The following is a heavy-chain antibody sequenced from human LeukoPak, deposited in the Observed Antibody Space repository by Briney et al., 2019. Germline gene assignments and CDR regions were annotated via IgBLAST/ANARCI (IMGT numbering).Heavy chain of an antibody. V-gene: IGHV4-4*07. J-gene: IGHJ3*02. CDR2: LYTTGTT. CDR1: GASIAICY. CDR3: VRDGANWEEPNDAFDT. Sequence: PSETLSLTCAVSGASIAICYWSWVRQSAGKGLEWIGHLYTTGTTNYNPSLKSRVTMSGDSSKNQLSLTLTSVTAADTAVYYCVRDGANWEEPNDAFDTWGQGTLVTVSS. D-gene: IGHD1-26*01.